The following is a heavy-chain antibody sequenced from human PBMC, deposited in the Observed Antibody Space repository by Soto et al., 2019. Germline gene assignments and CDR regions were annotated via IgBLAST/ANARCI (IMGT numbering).Heavy chain of an antibody. CDR2: IYYGGST. D-gene: IGHD3-22*01. CDR3: ARVRREYDNSGPVDY. Sequence: SETLSLTCTVSGDSITSYYWSWIRQPPGKGLEWIGYIYYGGSTYYNPSLQSRVTMSVDRSRNQFSLKLNSVTAADTAVYYCARVRREYDNSGPVDYWGQGTLVTVSS. CDR1: GDSITSYY. J-gene: IGHJ4*02. V-gene: IGHV4-59*04.